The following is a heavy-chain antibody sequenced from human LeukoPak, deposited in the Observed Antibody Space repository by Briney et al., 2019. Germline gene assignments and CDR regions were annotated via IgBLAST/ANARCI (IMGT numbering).Heavy chain of an antibody. CDR1: GYIFTSYY. V-gene: IGHV1-46*03. CDR2: VYPSAGTS. CDR3: VREYHGGYFDF. Sequence: ASVKVSCKTSGYIFTSYYLHWVRQAPGQGLEWLGVVYPSAGTSDPAQRFRARITLSDDTSTSTAYMELRNLKSEDTAIYFCVREYHGGYFDFWGQGTLVTVSS. D-gene: IGHD3-16*01. J-gene: IGHJ4*02.